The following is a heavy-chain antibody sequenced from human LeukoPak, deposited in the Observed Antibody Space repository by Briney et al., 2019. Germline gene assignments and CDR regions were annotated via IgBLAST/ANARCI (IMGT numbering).Heavy chain of an antibody. CDR1: GFTFSSYS. J-gene: IGHJ4*02. D-gene: IGHD3-3*01. CDR2: ISSSSSYI. V-gene: IGHV3-21*01. CDR3: ARDHRTTDFWSGHYLDY. Sequence: GGSLRLSCAASGFTFSSYSMNWVRQAPGKGLEWVLSISSSSSYIYYADSVKGRFTVSRDNAKNSLYLQMNSLRAEDTAVYYCARDHRTTDFWSGHYLDYWGQGTLVTVSS.